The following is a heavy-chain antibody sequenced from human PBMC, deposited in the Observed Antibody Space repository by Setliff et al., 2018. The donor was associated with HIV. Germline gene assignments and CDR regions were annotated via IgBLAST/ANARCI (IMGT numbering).Heavy chain of an antibody. CDR1: GGSISNGYYY. CDR3: ARHSITLVVGVPERDDAFDI. D-gene: IGHD3-22*01. Sequence: SETLSLTCTVSGGSISNGYYYWSWIRQPAGKGLEWIGHIYTSGSTKYNPSLKSRVTISVDTSKNQFSLKLSSVTAADTAVYYCARHSITLVVGVPERDDAFDIWGQGTMVTVSS. CDR2: IYTSGST. V-gene: IGHV4-61*09. J-gene: IGHJ3*02.